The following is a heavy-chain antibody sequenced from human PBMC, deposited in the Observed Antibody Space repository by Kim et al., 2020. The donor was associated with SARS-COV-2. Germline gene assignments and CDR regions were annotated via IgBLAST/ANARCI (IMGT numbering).Heavy chain of an antibody. V-gene: IGHV3-11*05. D-gene: IGHD6-13*01. J-gene: IGHJ4*02. Sequence: ADSVKGRFTISGDNAKNSLYLQMNSLRAEDTAVYYCARVMEGGSSWYYFDYWGQGTLVTVSS. CDR3: ARVMEGGSSWYYFDY.